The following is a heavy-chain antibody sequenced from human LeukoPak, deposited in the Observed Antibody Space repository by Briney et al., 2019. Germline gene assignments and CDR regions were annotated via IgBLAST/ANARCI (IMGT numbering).Heavy chain of an antibody. CDR1: GGSISSSSYY. CDR2: IYYSGST. V-gene: IGHV4-39*01. CDR3: ARRGGIVVVPAIDI. J-gene: IGHJ3*02. D-gene: IGHD2-2*01. Sequence: SETLSLTCTASGGSISSSSYYWGWIRQPPGKGLEWIGSIYYSGSTYYNPSLKSRVTISVDTSKNQFSLKLSSVTAADTAVYYCARRGGIVVVPAIDIWGQGTMVTVSS.